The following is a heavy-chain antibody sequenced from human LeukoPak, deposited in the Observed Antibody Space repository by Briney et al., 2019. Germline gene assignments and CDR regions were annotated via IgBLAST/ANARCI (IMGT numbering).Heavy chain of an antibody. CDR1: RFTFNAYS. Sequence: VGSLRLSCAASRFTFNAYSIDSVRQAPGKGLECGSYISRDSSTIYYADSLKGRFPISRENAKNAVYLQMNSLRAEDTAVYYCVRASSGWRGYYFDYWGQGTLVTVSS. J-gene: IGHJ4*02. CDR2: ISRDSSTI. D-gene: IGHD6-19*01. V-gene: IGHV3-48*01. CDR3: VRASSGWRGYYFDY.